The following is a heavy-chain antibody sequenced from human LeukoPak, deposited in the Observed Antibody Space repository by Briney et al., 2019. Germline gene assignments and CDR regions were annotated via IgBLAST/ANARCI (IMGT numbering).Heavy chain of an antibody. V-gene: IGHV1-18*01. Sequence: ASVKVSCKASGYTFTSFGISWVRQPPAQGLEGVGWISTYNGNTNYAQKLQERVIMTTDTSTSTAYMELRSQRYEDTAVDYYARVLLGYCSGGSCVELYYFDCWGQGTLVTVSS. CDR3: ARVLLGYCSGGSCVELYYFDC. D-gene: IGHD2-15*01. CDR2: ISTYNGNT. J-gene: IGHJ4*02. CDR1: GYTFTSFG.